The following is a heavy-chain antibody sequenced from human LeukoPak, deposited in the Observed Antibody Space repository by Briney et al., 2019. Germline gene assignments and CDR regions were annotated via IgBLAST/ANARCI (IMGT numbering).Heavy chain of an antibody. D-gene: IGHD6-13*01. CDR3: ARESWGAAAGTRGFDP. J-gene: IGHJ5*02. Sequence: SETLSLTCTVSDYSISSGYYWGWIRQPPGKGLEWIGSIYHSGSTYYNPSLKSRVTISVDTSKNQFSLKLSSVTAADTAVYYCARESWGAAAGTRGFDPWGQGTLVTVSS. V-gene: IGHV4-38-2*02. CDR1: DYSISSGYY. CDR2: IYHSGST.